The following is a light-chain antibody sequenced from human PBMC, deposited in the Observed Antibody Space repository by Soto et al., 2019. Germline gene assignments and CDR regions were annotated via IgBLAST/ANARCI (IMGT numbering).Light chain of an antibody. CDR2: DVG. CDR1: HSENGYYNY. J-gene: IGLJ1*01. CDR3: NSYREDHPRFYV. Sequence: QSVLTQPASVSGSPGQSITISCTGIHSENGYYNYVSWYQNVPSEAPKLLIYDVGSRPPGVSSCFSCSKSGNTASLAISGLQPEDEADYYCNSYREDHPRFYVFGTGTKVTVL. V-gene: IGLV2-14*03.